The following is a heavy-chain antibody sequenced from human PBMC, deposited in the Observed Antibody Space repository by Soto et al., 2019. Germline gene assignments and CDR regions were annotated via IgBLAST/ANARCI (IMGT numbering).Heavy chain of an antibody. CDR1: GFAFGRHA. CDR3: TRDPIPTGDGRRYWYFDL. D-gene: IGHD7-27*01. CDR2: ITASGGDT. Sequence: EVQLLESGGDLVQPGGSLRLSCVASGFAFGRHAMSWVRQAPGKGLEWVSVITASGGDTTYAESVKGRFTISRDNFKNTVYLQMSSLRAEDTAIYYCTRDPIPTGDGRRYWYFDLWGRGTLVTVSS. J-gene: IGHJ2*01. V-gene: IGHV3-23*01.